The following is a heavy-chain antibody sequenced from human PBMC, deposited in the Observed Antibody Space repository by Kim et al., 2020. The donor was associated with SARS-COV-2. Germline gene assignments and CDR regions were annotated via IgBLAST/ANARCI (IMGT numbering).Heavy chain of an antibody. CDR3: ARVPIDQFGGVTTDGYYFDY. Sequence: SETLSLTCTVSGGSISSGGYYWSWIRQHPGKGLEWIGYIYYSGSTYYNPSLKSRVTISVDTSKNQFSLKLSSVTAADTAVYYCARVPIDQFGGVTTDGYYFDYWGQGTLVTVSS. D-gene: IGHD3-16*01. CDR2: IYYSGST. J-gene: IGHJ4*02. CDR1: GGSISSGGYY. V-gene: IGHV4-31*03.